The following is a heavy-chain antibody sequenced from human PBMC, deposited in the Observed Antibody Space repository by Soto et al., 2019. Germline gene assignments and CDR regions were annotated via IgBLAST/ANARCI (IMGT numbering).Heavy chain of an antibody. CDR1: GFTVLSYW. CDR3: ARDIGFDYVN. D-gene: IGHD3-16*01. CDR2: VKEDGSEL. Sequence: GGSLSLYSSVSGFTVLSYWMSWVRQAPGKGLEWVASVKEDGSELYYLHSVRGRFSMTRDSAGNALHLTMNYLSAEDTGVYFCARDIGFDYVNWGQGIPVTASS. V-gene: IGHV3-7*01. J-gene: IGHJ4*02.